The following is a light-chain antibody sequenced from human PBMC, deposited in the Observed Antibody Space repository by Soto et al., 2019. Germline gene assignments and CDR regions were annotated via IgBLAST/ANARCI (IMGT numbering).Light chain of an antibody. V-gene: IGLV1-51*01. CDR2: DNV. CDR1: DSNLGRNY. CDR3: GSWDNNVRAYV. J-gene: IGLJ1*01. Sequence: QSVLTQPPSVSATPGQKVTISCSGSDSNLGRNYVSWYQQLPGTAPRLLIYDNVYRFSGIPDRFSASKSGTSATLGIAGLQTGDEGDYYCGSWDNNVRAYVFGTGTTLTVL.